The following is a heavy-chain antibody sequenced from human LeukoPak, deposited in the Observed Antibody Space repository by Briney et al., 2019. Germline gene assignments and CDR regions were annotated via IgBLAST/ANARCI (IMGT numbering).Heavy chain of an antibody. CDR2: INPNSGGT. CDR1: GYTFSGYY. Sequence: GASVKVSCKASGYTFSGYYMHWVRQAPGQGLEWMGWINPNSGGTNYAQKFQGRVTMTSDTSISTAYMELSRLRSDDTALYYCARDYGDYENWFDPWGQGTLVTVSS. CDR3: ARDYGDYENWFDP. J-gene: IGHJ5*02. V-gene: IGHV1-2*02. D-gene: IGHD4-17*01.